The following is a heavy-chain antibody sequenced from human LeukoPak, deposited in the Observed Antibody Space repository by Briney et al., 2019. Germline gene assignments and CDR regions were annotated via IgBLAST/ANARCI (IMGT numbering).Heavy chain of an antibody. CDR1: GGSISSGDYY. CDR2: IYYGGST. V-gene: IGHV4-30-4*01. J-gene: IGHJ4*02. CDR3: ARVVRGSWYFDY. Sequence: SETLSLTCTVSGGSISSGDYYWSWIRQPPGKGLEWIGYIYYGGSTYYNPSLKSRVTISVDTSKNQFSLKLSSVTAADTAVYYCARVVRGSWYFDYWGQGTLVTVSS. D-gene: IGHD3-10*01.